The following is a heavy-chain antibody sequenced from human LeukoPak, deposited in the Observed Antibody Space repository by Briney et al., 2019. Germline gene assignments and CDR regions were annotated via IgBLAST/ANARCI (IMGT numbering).Heavy chain of an antibody. D-gene: IGHD6-13*01. J-gene: IGHJ4*02. CDR1: GFTFSSYS. V-gene: IGHV3-21*01. CDR3: VGQIAAAGTVDY. CDR2: INSSSSYI. Sequence: GGSLRLSCAASGFTFSSYSMNWVRQAPGKGLEWVSSINSSSSYIYYADSVKGRFTISRDNAKNSLYLQMNSLRAEDTAVYYCVGQIAAAGTVDYWGQGTLVTVSS.